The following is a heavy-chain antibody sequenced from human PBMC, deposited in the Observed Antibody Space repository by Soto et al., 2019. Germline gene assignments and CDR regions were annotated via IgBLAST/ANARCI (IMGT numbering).Heavy chain of an antibody. CDR3: ARVAVGAARPHYSYGMEV. J-gene: IGHJ6*02. CDR2: IYYSGST. CDR1: DGSISSSSHY. D-gene: IGHD6-6*01. Sequence: SETLSLTCTVSDGSISSSSHYWGWIRQPPGKGLEWIGSIYYSGSTNYNPSPKSRVTISGDTSKRQFSLKVSSVTAAGSAVYYCARVAVGAARPHYSYGMEVWGQGTTVTVS. V-gene: IGHV4-39*01.